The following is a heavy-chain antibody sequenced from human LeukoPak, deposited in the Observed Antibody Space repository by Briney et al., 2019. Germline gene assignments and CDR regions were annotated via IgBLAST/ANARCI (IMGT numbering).Heavy chain of an antibody. V-gene: IGHV4-39*07. CDR3: ARALPPYYYDSSGYIDY. D-gene: IGHD3-22*01. J-gene: IGHJ4*02. Sequence: SETLSLTCTVSGGSITSSSYYWGWIRQPPGKGLEWIGSIYYSGSTYYNPSLKSRVTISVDTSKNQFSLKLSSVTAADTAVYYCARALPPYYYDSSGYIDYWGQGTLVTVSS. CDR1: GGSITSSSYY. CDR2: IYYSGST.